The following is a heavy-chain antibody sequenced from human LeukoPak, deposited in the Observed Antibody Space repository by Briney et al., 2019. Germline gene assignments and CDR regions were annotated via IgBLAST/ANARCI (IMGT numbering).Heavy chain of an antibody. J-gene: IGHJ2*01. CDR3: ARYSSSYNYWYFDL. V-gene: IGHV4-30-2*01. Sequence: SQTLSLTCAVSGGSISSGGYSWSWIRQPPGKGLEWIGYIYHSGSTYYNPSLKSRVTISVDRSKNQFSLKLSSVTAADTAVYYCARYSSSYNYWYFDLWGRGTLVTVSS. CDR1: GGSISSGGYS. CDR2: IYHSGST. D-gene: IGHD6-13*01.